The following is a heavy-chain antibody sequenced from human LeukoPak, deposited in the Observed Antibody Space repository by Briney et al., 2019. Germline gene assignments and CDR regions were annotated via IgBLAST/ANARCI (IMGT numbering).Heavy chain of an antibody. CDR2: IYTSGST. J-gene: IGHJ4*02. V-gene: IGHV4-59*10. CDR1: GGSFSGYY. Sequence: SETLSLTCAVYGGSFSGYYWSWIRQPAGKGLEWLGRIYTSGSTNYNPSLKSRVTMSVDTSKNQFSLKLSYVTAADTAVYYCARRSSVGAFDYWGQGTLVTVSS. D-gene: IGHD1-26*01. CDR3: ARRSSVGAFDY.